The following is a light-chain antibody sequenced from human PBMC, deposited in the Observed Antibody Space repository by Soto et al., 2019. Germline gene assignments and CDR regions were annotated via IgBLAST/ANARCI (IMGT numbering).Light chain of an antibody. J-gene: IGLJ2*01. CDR2: DVS. V-gene: IGLV2-14*01. Sequence: QSVLTQPASVSGSPGQSITISCTGTSSDVGGYNYVSWYQQHPGKAPKLMIYDVSNRPSGVSNRFSGSKSGNTASLTISGLQAEDEVDYYCSSYTRSSTLVVFGGGTKVTVL. CDR3: SSYTRSSTLVV. CDR1: SSDVGGYNY.